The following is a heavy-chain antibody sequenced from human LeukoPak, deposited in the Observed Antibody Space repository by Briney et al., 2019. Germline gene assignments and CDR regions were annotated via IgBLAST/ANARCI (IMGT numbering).Heavy chain of an antibody. V-gene: IGHV4-59*08. Sequence: SETLSLTCTVSGGSINNYYWGWIRQSPGKGLEWIGYIYYSGTTSYNPSLKSRSTISVDLSKNQFSLRLYSVTAADTAVYYCARYSHDSSGFYFDYWGQGTLVTVSS. D-gene: IGHD3-22*01. CDR2: IYYSGTT. CDR3: ARYSHDSSGFYFDY. J-gene: IGHJ4*02. CDR1: GGSINNYY.